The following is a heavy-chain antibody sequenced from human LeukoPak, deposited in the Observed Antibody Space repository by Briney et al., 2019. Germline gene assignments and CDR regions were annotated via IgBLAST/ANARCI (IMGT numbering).Heavy chain of an antibody. Sequence: SGTLSLTCTVSGGSISSYYWSWIRQPAGKAPEWIGRIYSSGIINYNPSLKSRVTMSLDNSKNQLSLKLSYVTAADTAVYYCARDTGKSGHPDYWGQGTLVTVSS. V-gene: IGHV4-4*07. CDR2: IYSSGII. CDR1: GGSISSYY. CDR3: ARDTGKSGHPDY. J-gene: IGHJ4*02. D-gene: IGHD3-3*01.